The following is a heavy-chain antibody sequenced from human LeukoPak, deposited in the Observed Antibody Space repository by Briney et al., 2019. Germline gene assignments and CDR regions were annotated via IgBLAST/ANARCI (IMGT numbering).Heavy chain of an antibody. CDR1: GXTFSDYY. V-gene: IGHV3-72*01. CDR3: ARDLGQQGFDY. D-gene: IGHD6-13*01. J-gene: IGHJ4*02. Sequence: PGGSLRLSCAASGXTFSDYYMDWVRQAPGKGLEWVGRIRDKAHSYTTEYAASVKGRFTVSRDDSKNSLYLQMNSLKTEDTAIYYCARDLGQQGFDYWGQGTLVTVSS. CDR2: IRDKAHSYTT.